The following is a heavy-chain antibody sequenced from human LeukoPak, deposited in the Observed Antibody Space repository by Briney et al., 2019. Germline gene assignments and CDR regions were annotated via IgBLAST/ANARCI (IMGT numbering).Heavy chain of an antibody. D-gene: IGHD3-10*01. CDR3: ARPSRFGELVSFDY. J-gene: IGHJ4*02. CDR1: GNSFTSYW. CDR2: IYPGDSDS. Sequence: GESLKISCKGSGNSFTSYWIGWVRQMPGKGLEWMGIIYPGDSDSRYSPSFQGQVTISADKSISTAYPQWSSLKASDTAMYYCARPSRFGELVSFDYWGQGTLVTVSS. V-gene: IGHV5-51*01.